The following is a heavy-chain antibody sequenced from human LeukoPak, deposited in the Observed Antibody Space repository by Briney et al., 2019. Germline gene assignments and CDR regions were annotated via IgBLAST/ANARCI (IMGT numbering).Heavy chain of an antibody. CDR2: IYYSGST. Sequence: SETLSLTCTVSGGSISSYYWSWIRQPPGKGLEWIGYIYYSGSTNYSPSLKSRVTISLDTSKNQFSLKLSSVTAADTAVYYCARLTTVTAPRLDYWGQGTLVTVSS. J-gene: IGHJ4*02. CDR3: ARLTTVTAPRLDY. D-gene: IGHD4-17*01. CDR1: GGSISSYY. V-gene: IGHV4-59*01.